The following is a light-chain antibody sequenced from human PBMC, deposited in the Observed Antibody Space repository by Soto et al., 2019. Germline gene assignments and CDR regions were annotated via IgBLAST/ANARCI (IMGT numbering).Light chain of an antibody. Sequence: DIVLTQSPGTLSLSPGERATLSCRASQSVTSNYLAWYQQKPGQAPRPLIHGASSRATGIPDRFSGSGSGTDFILTISRLEPEDFVVYYCQQYSRSPLTFGGGTKVDIK. V-gene: IGKV3-20*01. CDR2: GAS. J-gene: IGKJ4*01. CDR3: QQYSRSPLT. CDR1: QSVTSNY.